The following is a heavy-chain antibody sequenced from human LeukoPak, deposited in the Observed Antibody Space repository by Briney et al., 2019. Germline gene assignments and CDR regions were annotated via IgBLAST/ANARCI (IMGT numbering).Heavy chain of an antibody. CDR2: ISSSSSYV. CDR3: ARHRSKWLQSSFDY. V-gene: IGHV3-21*01. CDR1: GFTFSSYS. Sequence: GGSLRLSCAASGFTFSSYSMNWVRQAPGKGLEWVSSISSSSSYVYYADSVKGRFTISRDNAKNSPYLQMNSLRAEDTAVYYCARHRSKWLQSSFDYWGQGTLVTVSS. J-gene: IGHJ4*02. D-gene: IGHD5-24*01.